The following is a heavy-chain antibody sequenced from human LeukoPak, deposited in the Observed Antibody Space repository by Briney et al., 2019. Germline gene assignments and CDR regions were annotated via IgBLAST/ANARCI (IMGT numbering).Heavy chain of an antibody. CDR1: GFTVSSNY. CDR3: AKGPRPGSSGYPNLDH. CDR2: IYSGSTT. V-gene: IGHV3-53*01. J-gene: IGHJ4*02. Sequence: PGGSLRLSCAASGFTVSSNYMNWVRQAPGKGLEWVSLIYSGSTTNYADSVKGRFTISRDNSKNTLYLQMNSLRVEDTVVYYCAKGPRPGSSGYPNLDHWGQGTLVIVSS. D-gene: IGHD3-22*01.